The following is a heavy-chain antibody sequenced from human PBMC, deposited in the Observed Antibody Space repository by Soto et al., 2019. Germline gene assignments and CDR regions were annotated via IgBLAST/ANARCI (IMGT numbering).Heavy chain of an antibody. CDR2: IKQDGSEK. Sequence: GGSLRLSCAASGFTFSSYWMSWVRQAPGKGLEWVANIKQDGSEKYYVDSVKGRFTISRDNAKNSLYLQMNSLRAEDTAVYYCARVRLGLQSNSALFDYWGQGTLVTVSS. V-gene: IGHV3-7*01. D-gene: IGHD4-4*01. CDR1: GFTFSSYW. J-gene: IGHJ4*02. CDR3: ARVRLGLQSNSALFDY.